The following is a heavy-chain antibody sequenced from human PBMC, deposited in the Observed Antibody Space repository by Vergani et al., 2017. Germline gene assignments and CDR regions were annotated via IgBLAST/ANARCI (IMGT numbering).Heavy chain of an antibody. Sequence: VHLNEAGPGLVKPSQTLSLICTVSGASITSGCFYWSWIRQPAGKGLEWIGRIHARGTKNYNPSLRSRVTLSVDTSKQQLSQKMISMTAADTAVDYCVKGSWRSDLRGVYWLDTWGQGTMVSVCS. CDR2: IHARGTK. CDR3: VKGSWRSDLRGVYWLDT. J-gene: IGHJ5*02. CDR1: GASITSGCFY. D-gene: IGHD3-10*01. V-gene: IGHV4-61*02.